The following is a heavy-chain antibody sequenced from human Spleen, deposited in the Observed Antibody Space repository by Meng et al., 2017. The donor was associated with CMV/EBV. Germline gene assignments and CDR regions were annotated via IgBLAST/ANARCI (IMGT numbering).Heavy chain of an antibody. J-gene: IGHJ4*02. CDR3: AHRRAAGTPVADGYYFDY. Sequence: SGPTLVKPTQTLTLTCTFSGFSPSTSGVGVGWIRQPPGKALEWLALTYWNDDKRYSPSLKSRLTITKDTSKNQVVLMMTNMDPVDTATYYCAHRRAAGTPVADGYYFDYWGQGSLVTVSS. V-gene: IGHV2-5*01. CDR1: GFSPSTSGVG. D-gene: IGHD4-23*01. CDR2: TYWNDDK.